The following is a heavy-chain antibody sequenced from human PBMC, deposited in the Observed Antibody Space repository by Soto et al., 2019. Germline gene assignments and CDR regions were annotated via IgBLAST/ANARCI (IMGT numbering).Heavy chain of an antibody. V-gene: IGHV4-30-2*01. CDR1: GGSISSGGYS. CDR3: ARQGYFEDWFDP. J-gene: IGHJ5*02. D-gene: IGHD3-9*01. CDR2: IYHSGST. Sequence: SETLSLTCAVSGGSISSGGYSWNWIRQPLGKGLEWIGYIYHSGSTYYNPSLEGRVTMSVDTSKNQFSLKLNSVTAADTAVYYCARQGYFEDWFDPWGQGTLVTVSS.